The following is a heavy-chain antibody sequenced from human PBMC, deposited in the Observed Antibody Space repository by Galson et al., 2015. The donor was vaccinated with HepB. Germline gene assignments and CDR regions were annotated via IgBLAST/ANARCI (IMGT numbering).Heavy chain of an antibody. Sequence: QSGAEVKKPGESLRISCKGFGYSFTNYWIGWVRQTPGYGLECMGIIYPGDSEIRYNPSFQGQVTMSVDKSISTAYLQWGSLKASDSAMYYCAGLGHELYHYYGMDVWGQGTTVTVSS. J-gene: IGHJ6*02. V-gene: IGHV5-51*01. D-gene: IGHD1-7*01. CDR1: GYSFTNYW. CDR2: IYPGDSEI. CDR3: AGLGHELYHYYGMDV.